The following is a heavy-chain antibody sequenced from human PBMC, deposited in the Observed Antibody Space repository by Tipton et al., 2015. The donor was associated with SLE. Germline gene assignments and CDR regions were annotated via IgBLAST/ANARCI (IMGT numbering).Heavy chain of an antibody. V-gene: IGHV4-61*05. D-gene: IGHD2-15*01. J-gene: IGHJ4*02. CDR2: IYYSGST. CDR3: ARHQRVVVAAYYFDY. Sequence: LRLSCTVSGGSISSNSYYWAWIRQPPGKGLEWIGYIYYSGSTNYNPSLKSRVTISVDTSKNQFSLKLSSVTAADTAVYYCARHQRVVVAAYYFDYWGQGTLVTVSS. CDR1: GGSISSNSYY.